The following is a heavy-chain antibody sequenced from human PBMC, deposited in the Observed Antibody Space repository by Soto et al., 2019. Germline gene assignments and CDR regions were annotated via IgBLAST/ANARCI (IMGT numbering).Heavy chain of an antibody. Sequence: QVQLVESGGGLVKPGGSLRLSCVVSGVTFSDYYMSWIRQAPGKGLEWISYISSSGSTKYNADSVKGRFTISRDNAENSLYLQMNSLRVEDTAVYYCARESEDLTSNFDYWGQGTLVTVSS. CDR1: GVTFSDYY. CDR2: ISSSGSTK. V-gene: IGHV3-11*04. J-gene: IGHJ4*02. CDR3: ARESEDLTSNFDY.